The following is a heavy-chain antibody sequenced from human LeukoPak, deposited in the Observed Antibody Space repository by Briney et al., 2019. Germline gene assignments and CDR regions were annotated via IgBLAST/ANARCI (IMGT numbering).Heavy chain of an antibody. CDR1: GYSISSGYY. Sequence: SETLSLTCAVSGYSISSGYYWGWIRQPPGKGMEWIGSIYHSGSTYYNPSLTSRVTISVDTSRNQFSLKLSSVTAADTAVYYCARRILYCSSTSCYLWDYWGQGTLVTVSS. V-gene: IGHV4-38-2*01. CDR2: IYHSGST. J-gene: IGHJ4*02. D-gene: IGHD2-2*01. CDR3: ARRILYCSSTSCYLWDY.